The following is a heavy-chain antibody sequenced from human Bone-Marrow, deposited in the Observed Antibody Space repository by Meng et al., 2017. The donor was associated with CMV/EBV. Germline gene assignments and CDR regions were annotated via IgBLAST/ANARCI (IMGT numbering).Heavy chain of an antibody. CDR2: IYYSGST. D-gene: IGHD1-1*01. V-gene: IGHV4-59*02. CDR1: GGSVNNYY. CDR3: ARERNDAFDI. Sequence: SETLSLTCTISGGSVNNYYWSWIRQPPGKGLEWIGYIYYSGSTNYNPFFKRRVTISVDSSKNYFSLNLRSVTAADMAVYYCARERNDAFDIWGQGTMVTVSS. J-gene: IGHJ3*02.